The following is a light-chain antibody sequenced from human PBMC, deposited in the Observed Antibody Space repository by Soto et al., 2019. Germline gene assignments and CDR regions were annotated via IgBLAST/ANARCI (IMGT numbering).Light chain of an antibody. CDR3: QHYHGLSS. CDR2: TAS. V-gene: IGKV1-12*01. Sequence: DIQMTQSPSSVSASVGDRVTITCRASRDIGDRLAWFRHKPGKAPQLLIQTASTLVRETPSRFSGSGSGTEFSLSISSLQPGDFGTYYCQHYHGLSSFGPGTKVEMK. CDR1: RDIGDR. J-gene: IGKJ3*01.